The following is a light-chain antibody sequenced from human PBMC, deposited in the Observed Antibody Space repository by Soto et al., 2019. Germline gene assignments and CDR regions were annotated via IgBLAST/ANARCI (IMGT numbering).Light chain of an antibody. CDR3: QQYHDWPLT. CDR2: GAS. V-gene: IGKV3-15*01. J-gene: IGKJ4*01. CDR1: QSISSH. Sequence: EIVMTQSPGTLSVSPGERATLSCRTSQSISSHLAWYQQNPGQAPRLLIYGASTRATGIPARFSASGSTTDFTLTISSLQSEEFAVYYCQQYHDWPLTFGGGTKVEIK.